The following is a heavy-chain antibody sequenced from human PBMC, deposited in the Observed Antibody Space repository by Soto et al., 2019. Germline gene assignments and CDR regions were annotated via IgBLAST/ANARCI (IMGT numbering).Heavy chain of an antibody. D-gene: IGHD4-17*01. CDR3: ARDNGDSADYYYGMDV. CDR2: IYYSGST. V-gene: IGHV4-59*01. J-gene: IGHJ6*02. Sequence: QVQLQESGPGLVKPSETLSLTCSVSGGSMSSYYWSWIRQPPGKGLEWIGYIYYSGSTNYNPSLNSRVTISXXTXKXXFSLKLNSVTAADTAVYYCARDNGDSADYYYGMDVWGQGTTVTVSS. CDR1: GGSMSSYY.